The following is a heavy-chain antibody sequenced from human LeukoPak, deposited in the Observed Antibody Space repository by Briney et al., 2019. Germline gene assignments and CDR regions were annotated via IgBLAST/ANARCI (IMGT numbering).Heavy chain of an antibody. J-gene: IGHJ4*02. CDR2: VRSSSSDK. Sequence: GGSLRLSCAASGFIFSNYDMNWVRQAPGKGLEWVSFVRSSSSDKFYADSVKGRFTISRDNAKNSLYLQMNSLRVEDTAVYYCARDLMITFGGLISYWGQGTLVTVSS. CDR1: GFIFSNYD. CDR3: ARDLMITFGGLISY. D-gene: IGHD3-16*01. V-gene: IGHV3-21*01.